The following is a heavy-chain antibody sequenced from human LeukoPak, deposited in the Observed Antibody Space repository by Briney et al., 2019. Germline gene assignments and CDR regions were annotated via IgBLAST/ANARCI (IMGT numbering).Heavy chain of an antibody. CDR2: ISYDGSNK. CDR1: GFTFSSYA. J-gene: IGHJ4*02. D-gene: IGHD6-13*01. CDR3: ARDGPAAGPMYYFDY. V-gene: IGHV3-30*01. Sequence: GRSLKLSCAAPGFTFSSYAMHWVRQAPGKGLEWVAVISYDGSNKYYADSVKGRFTISRDNSKNTLYLQMNSLRAEDTAVYYCARDGPAAGPMYYFDYWGQGTLVTVSS.